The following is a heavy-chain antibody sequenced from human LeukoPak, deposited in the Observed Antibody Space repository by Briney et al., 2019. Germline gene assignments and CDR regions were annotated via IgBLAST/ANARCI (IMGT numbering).Heavy chain of an antibody. V-gene: IGHV4-4*02. CDR2: IYHSGST. J-gene: IGHJ6*02. Sequence: SGTLSLTCAVSGGSISSSNWWSWVRQPPGKGLEWIGEIYHSGSTNYNPSLKSRVTISVDTSKNQFSLKLSSVTAADTAVYYCARPIMNLPGMDVWGQGTTVTVSS. CDR1: GGSISSSNW. CDR3: ARPIMNLPGMDV. D-gene: IGHD1-14*01.